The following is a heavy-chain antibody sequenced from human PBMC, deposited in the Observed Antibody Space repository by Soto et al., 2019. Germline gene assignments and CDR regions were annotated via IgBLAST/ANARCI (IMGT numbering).Heavy chain of an antibody. CDR1: GGTFSSYA. D-gene: IGHD6-19*01. Sequence: GASVKVSCKASGGTFSSYAISWVRQAPGQGLEWMGGIIPIFGTANYAQKFQGRVTITADESTSTAYMELSSLRSEDTAVYYCANTDWDGWYYFDYWGQGTLVTVSS. V-gene: IGHV1-69*13. CDR3: ANTDWDGWYYFDY. CDR2: IIPIFGTA. J-gene: IGHJ4*02.